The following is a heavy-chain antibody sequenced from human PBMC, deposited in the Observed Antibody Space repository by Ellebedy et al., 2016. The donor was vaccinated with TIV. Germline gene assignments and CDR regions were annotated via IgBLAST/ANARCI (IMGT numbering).Heavy chain of an antibody. J-gene: IGHJ4*02. D-gene: IGHD7-27*01. V-gene: IGHV3-15*01. CDR1: GFTFNTYG. Sequence: PGGSLRLSCAASGFTFNTYGMHWVRQAPGKGLEWVGRVKRKTDGGTTDYAAAVKGRFTISRDDSKNTLYLQMNSLKTDDTAVYYCTADRKLTALFDCWGQGTLVTVSS. CDR2: VKRKTDGGTT. CDR3: TADRKLTALFDC.